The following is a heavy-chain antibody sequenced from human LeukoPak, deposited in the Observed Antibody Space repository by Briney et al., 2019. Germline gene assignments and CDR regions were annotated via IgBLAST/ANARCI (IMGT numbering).Heavy chain of an antibody. CDR2: ISRDGSNE. CDR1: GFTFSSYG. V-gene: IGHV3-30*18. CDR3: AKDRVNYYDSSGYYYYFDY. J-gene: IGHJ4*02. D-gene: IGHD3-22*01. Sequence: PGGSLRLSCAASGFTFSSYGMHWVRQAPGKGLEWVAVISRDGSNEYYADSVKGRFTISRDNSKNTLYLQMNSLRAEDTAVYYCAKDRVNYYDSSGYYYYFDYWGQGTLVTVSS.